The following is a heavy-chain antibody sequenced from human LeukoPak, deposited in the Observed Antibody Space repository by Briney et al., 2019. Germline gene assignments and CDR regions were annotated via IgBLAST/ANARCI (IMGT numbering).Heavy chain of an antibody. D-gene: IGHD3-22*01. CDR3: ARHYYDSSGYYYPYYFDY. CDR1: GGSISIYY. Sequence: SETLSLTCTVSGGSISIYYWSWVRQPPGEGRGWIGYIYYSGSTNNNPSLKSRVTISVATSKNQFSLKLSSVTAADTAVYYCARHYYDSSGYYYPYYFDYWGQGTLVTVSS. V-gene: IGHV4-59*08. CDR2: IYYSGST. J-gene: IGHJ4*02.